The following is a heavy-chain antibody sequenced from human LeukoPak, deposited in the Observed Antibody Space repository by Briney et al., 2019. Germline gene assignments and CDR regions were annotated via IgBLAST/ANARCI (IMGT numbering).Heavy chain of an antibody. CDR3: ASGDYGDFSRFDF. D-gene: IGHD4-17*01. J-gene: IGHJ4*02. CDR1: GGSISSYY. Sequence: AETLSLTCTVSGGSISSYYWSWIRQPPGKRLEWIGYIHYSGSTNHNPSLKSRVTISVDTSKNQFSLKLSSVTAADTAVYYCASGDYGDFSRFDFWGQGTLVTVSS. V-gene: IGHV4-59*08. CDR2: IHYSGST.